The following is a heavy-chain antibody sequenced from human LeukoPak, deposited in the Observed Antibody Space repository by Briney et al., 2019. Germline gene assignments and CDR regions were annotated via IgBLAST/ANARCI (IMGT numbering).Heavy chain of an antibody. D-gene: IGHD3-22*01. J-gene: IGHJ3*02. CDR3: ARDPNTYYYDSSGYYGDAFDI. CDR2: IYTSGST. V-gene: IGHV4-4*07. CDR1: GGSISSYY. Sequence: SVTLSLTCTVSGGSISSYYWSWIRQPAGKGLEWIGRIYTSGSTNYNPSLKSRVTMSVDTSKNQFSLKLSSVTAADTAVYYCARDPNTYYYDSSGYYGDAFDIWGQGTMVTVSS.